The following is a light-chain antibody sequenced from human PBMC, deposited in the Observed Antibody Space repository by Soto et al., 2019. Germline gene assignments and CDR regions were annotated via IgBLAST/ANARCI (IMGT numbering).Light chain of an antibody. CDR3: QHYGSSPYT. Sequence: EIVLTQSPGTLSLSPGERATLSCRASQSVSSTYLGWYQQKPGQAPRLLINGALSKATGIPDRFSGSGSGTDYTLTITRLEPEDFAVYYCQHYGSSPYTFGQGTKLEIK. J-gene: IGKJ2*01. V-gene: IGKV3-20*01. CDR1: QSVSSTY. CDR2: GAL.